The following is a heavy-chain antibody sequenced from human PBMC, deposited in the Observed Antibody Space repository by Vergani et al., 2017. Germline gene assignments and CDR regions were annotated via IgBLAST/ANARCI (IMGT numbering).Heavy chain of an antibody. CDR3: AKDMVAASAGDAFDI. V-gene: IGHV3-9*03. CDR2: ISWNSGSI. CDR1: GFTFSSYA. J-gene: IGHJ3*02. D-gene: IGHD2-15*01. Sequence: EVQLLESGGGLVQPGGSLRLSCAASGFTFSSYAMSWVRQAPGKGLEWVSGISWNSGSIGYADSVKGRFTISRDNAKNSLYLQMNSLRAEDMALYYCAKDMVAASAGDAFDIWGQGTMVTVSS.